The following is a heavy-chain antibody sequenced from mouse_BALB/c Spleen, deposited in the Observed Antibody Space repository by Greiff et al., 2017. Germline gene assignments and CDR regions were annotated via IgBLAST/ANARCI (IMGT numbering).Heavy chain of an antibody. D-gene: IGHD2-5*01. CDR1: GFTFTDYY. J-gene: IGHJ3*01. V-gene: IGHV7-3*02. CDR3: AGSNWFAY. Sequence: EVQGVESGGGLVQPGGSLRLSCATSGFTFTDYYMSWVRQPPGKALEWLGFIRNKANGYTTEYSASVKGRFTISRDNSQSILYLQMNTLRAEDSATYYCAGSNWFAYWGQGTLVTVSA. CDR2: IRNKANGYTT.